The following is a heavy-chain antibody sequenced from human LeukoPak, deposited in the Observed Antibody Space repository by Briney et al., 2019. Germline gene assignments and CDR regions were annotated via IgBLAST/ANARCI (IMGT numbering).Heavy chain of an antibody. V-gene: IGHV1-18*01. CDR1: GYTFTSYG. CDR3: ASSLGIAAAGGLFDY. D-gene: IGHD6-13*01. Sequence: ASVKVSCKASGYTFTSYGISWVRQAPGQGLEWMGWISAYNGNTNYAQKLQGRVTMTTDTSTSAAYMELRSLRSGDTAVYYCASSLGIAAAGGLFDYWGQGTLVTVSS. CDR2: ISAYNGNT. J-gene: IGHJ4*02.